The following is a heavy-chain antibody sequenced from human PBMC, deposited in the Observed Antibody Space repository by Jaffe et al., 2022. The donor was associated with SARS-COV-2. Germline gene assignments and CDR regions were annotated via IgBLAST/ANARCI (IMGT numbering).Heavy chain of an antibody. V-gene: IGHV3-30*18. CDR2: ISYDGSNK. CDR1: GFTFSSYG. CDR3: AKDEGVEMARDYGMDV. D-gene: IGHD5-12*01. J-gene: IGHJ6*02. Sequence: QVQLVESGGGVVQPGRSLRLSCAASGFTFSSYGMHWVRQAPGKGLEWVAVISYDGSNKYYADSVKGRFTISRDNSKNTLYLQMNSLRAEDTAVYYCAKDEGVEMARDYGMDVWGQGTTVTVSS.